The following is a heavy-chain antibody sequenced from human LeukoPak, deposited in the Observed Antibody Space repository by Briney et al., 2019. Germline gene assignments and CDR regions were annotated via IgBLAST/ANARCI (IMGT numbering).Heavy chain of an antibody. Sequence: SVKLSCKVSGYXFTGYYIHWVRQAPGQGLEWMGWINPNSGGTKSAQKFQGRVIMPRDTPISTAYMELRSLSSDDTAVYYCARGRQLHLGELFPFAEFFQPWGQGTLVTVLS. CDR1: GYXFTGYY. CDR2: INPNSGGT. J-gene: IGHJ1*01. V-gene: IGHV1-2*02. D-gene: IGHD3-16*01. CDR3: ARGRQLHLGELFPFAEFFQP.